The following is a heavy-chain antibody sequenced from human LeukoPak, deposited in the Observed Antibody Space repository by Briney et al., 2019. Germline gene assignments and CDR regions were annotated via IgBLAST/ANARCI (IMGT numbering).Heavy chain of an antibody. CDR1: GGTLSSYA. D-gene: IGHD6-13*01. Sequence: SVKVSCKASGGTLSSYAISWVRQAPGQGLEWMGGIIPIFGTANYAQKFQGRVTITTDESTSTAYMELSSLRSEDTAVYYCARSYSSSWDYYYYMDVWGKGTTVTVSS. J-gene: IGHJ6*03. V-gene: IGHV1-69*05. CDR2: IIPIFGTA. CDR3: ARSYSSSWDYYYYMDV.